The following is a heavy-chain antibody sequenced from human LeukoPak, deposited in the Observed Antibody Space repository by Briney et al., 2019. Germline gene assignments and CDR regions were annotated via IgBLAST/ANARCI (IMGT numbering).Heavy chain of an antibody. V-gene: IGHV1-69*05. D-gene: IGHD1-26*01. CDR2: IIPMFGST. CDR3: ARVGRSRGALPNFYYYMDV. Sequence: SVTVSCKASGDIFNSYSVSWVRQAPGQGLEWMGGIIPMFGSTNYAQTFEGRVTITTDQSTTTVYMELTSLTSEDTAVYYCARVGRSRGALPNFYYYMDVWGKGTTVTVSS. CDR1: GDIFNSYS. J-gene: IGHJ6*03.